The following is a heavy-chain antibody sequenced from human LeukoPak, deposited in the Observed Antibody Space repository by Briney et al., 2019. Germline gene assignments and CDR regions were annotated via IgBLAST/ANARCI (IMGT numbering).Heavy chain of an antibody. CDR1: GFTFSSYG. D-gene: IGHD1-1*01. Sequence: PGRSLRLSCAASGFTFSSYGMHWVRQAPGKGLEWVADITPDGSGKTYVDSVKGRFTISRDSAKQSLFLQMDTVAADDTAVYYCVTSWIRQPGDCWGQGILVTVSS. CDR3: VTSWIRQPGDC. J-gene: IGHJ4*02. V-gene: IGHV3-7*01. CDR2: ITPDGSGK.